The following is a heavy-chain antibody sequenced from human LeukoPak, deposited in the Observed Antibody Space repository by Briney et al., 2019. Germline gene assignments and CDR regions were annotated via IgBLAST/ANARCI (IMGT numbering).Heavy chain of an antibody. V-gene: IGHV1-3*01. CDR2: INAGNGNT. J-gene: IGHJ5*02. CDR1: GYTFTSYA. Sequence: ASVKVSCTASGYTFTSYAMHWVRQAPGQRLEWMGWINAGNGNTKYSQKFQGRVTITRVTSASTAYMELSSLRSEDTAVYYCARDFSPARHNWFDPWGQGTLVTVSS. CDR3: ARDFSPARHNWFDP.